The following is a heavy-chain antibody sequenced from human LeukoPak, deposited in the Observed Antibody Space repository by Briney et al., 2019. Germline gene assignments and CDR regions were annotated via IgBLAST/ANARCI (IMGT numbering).Heavy chain of an antibody. D-gene: IGHD4-11*01. CDR2: IYSTGSA. V-gene: IGHV4-4*07. J-gene: IGHJ4*02. CDR3: ARVAGMTTVDY. CDR1: GGSISSHY. Sequence: NPSETLSLTCTVSGGSISSHYWSWIRQPAGKGLEWIGRIYSTGSANYNPSLKSRVTMSVDTSENQFSLKLSSVTAADTAVYYCARVAGMTTVDYWGQGTLVTVSS.